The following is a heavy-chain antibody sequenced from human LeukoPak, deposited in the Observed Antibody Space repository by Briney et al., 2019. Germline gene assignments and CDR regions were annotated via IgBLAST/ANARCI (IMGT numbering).Heavy chain of an antibody. CDR2: ISSSGSTI. Sequence: GGSLRLSCAASGFTFSSYEMNWVRQAPGKGLEWVSYISSSGSTIYYADSVKGRFTISRDNAKNSLYLQMNSLRAEDTAVYYCSRQGGDSSGSSDFQRWGQGTLVTVSS. CDR1: GFTFSSYE. CDR3: SRQGGDSSGSSDFQR. V-gene: IGHV3-48*03. J-gene: IGHJ1*01. D-gene: IGHD3-22*01.